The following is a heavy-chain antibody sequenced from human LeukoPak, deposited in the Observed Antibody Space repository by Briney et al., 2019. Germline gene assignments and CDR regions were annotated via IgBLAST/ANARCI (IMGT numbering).Heavy chain of an antibody. D-gene: IGHD2-2*01. Sequence: PSETLSLTCAVFGGSFSGYYWSWIRQPPGKGLEWIGEINHSGSTNYNPSLKSRVTISVDTSKNQFSLKLSSVTAADTAVYYCARMRVGQYQLPRRTGSKYYFDYWGQGTLVTVSS. CDR3: ARMRVGQYQLPRRTGSKYYFDY. CDR2: INHSGST. CDR1: GGSFSGYY. J-gene: IGHJ4*02. V-gene: IGHV4-34*01.